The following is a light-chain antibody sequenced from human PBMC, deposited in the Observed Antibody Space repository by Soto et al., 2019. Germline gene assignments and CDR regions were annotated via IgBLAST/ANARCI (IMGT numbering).Light chain of an antibody. Sequence: EIVLTQSPGTLPLSPGERATLSCRASQSVSSSYLAWYQQKPGQAPRLLIYGASSRASGIPDRFSGSGSGTDFTLTISRLEPEDFAVYYCHLYGSSPTYSFGHGTKL. CDR2: GAS. V-gene: IGKV3-20*01. CDR3: HLYGSSPTYS. J-gene: IGKJ2*03. CDR1: QSVSSSY.